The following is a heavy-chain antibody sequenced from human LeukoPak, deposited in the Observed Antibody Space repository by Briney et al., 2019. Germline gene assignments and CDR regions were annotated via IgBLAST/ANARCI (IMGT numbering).Heavy chain of an antibody. CDR1: VGSISSSSYY. Sequence: PSETLSLTCIVSVGSISSSSYYWGWIRQPPGKGLEWTGSIYYSGSTYYNPSLKSRVTISVDTSKNQFSLKLSSVTAADTAVYYCARHVGRSSSGFDYWGQGTLVTVSS. V-gene: IGHV4-39*01. D-gene: IGHD6-6*01. J-gene: IGHJ4*02. CDR3: ARHVGRSSSGFDY. CDR2: IYYSGST.